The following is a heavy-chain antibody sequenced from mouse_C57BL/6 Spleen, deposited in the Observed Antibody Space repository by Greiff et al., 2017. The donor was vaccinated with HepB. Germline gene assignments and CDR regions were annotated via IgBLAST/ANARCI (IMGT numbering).Heavy chain of an antibody. CDR3: ARSRVPYGSSCPYAMDY. CDR2: IYWDDDK. V-gene: IGHV8-12*01. J-gene: IGHJ4*01. D-gene: IGHD1-1*01. CDR1: GFSLSTSGMG. Sequence: QVTLKESGPGILQSSQTLSLTCSFSGFSLSTSGMGVSWIRQPSGKGLEWLAHIYWDDDKRYNPSLKSRLTISKDTSSNQVFLKSTSVDTADTATYYCARSRVPYGSSCPYAMDYWGQGTSVTVSS.